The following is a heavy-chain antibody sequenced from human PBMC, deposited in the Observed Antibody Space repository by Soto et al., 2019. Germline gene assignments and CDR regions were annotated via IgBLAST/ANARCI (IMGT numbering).Heavy chain of an antibody. Sequence: GXSVKVSCKASGNTFSCYYIHLVRQAPGQGLECMGWINPNSGGTKYAPKFQGGVTMTRDTSITTAYMELRRLRSGDTAVYYCAQEQATAKPEGVDVWGQGTLVTVSS. J-gene: IGHJ4*02. CDR3: AQEQATAKPEGVDV. CDR2: INPNSGGT. CDR1: GNTFSCYY. D-gene: IGHD2-21*02. V-gene: IGHV1-2*02.